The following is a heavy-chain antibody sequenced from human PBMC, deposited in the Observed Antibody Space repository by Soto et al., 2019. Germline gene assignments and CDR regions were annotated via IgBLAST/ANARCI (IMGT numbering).Heavy chain of an antibody. CDR2: ISPGSRYP. J-gene: IGHJ5*02. Sequence: QVQLVESGGGLVPPGGSLRLSCARSGFTFGDSYMSWIRQAPGKGLEWLSYISPGSRYPAYADSVKGRFTISRDNAKRSLYLQMMSLTAEDTAIYYCVRGGGGGLLDPWGQGTMVTVSS. V-gene: IGHV3-11*06. D-gene: IGHD2-15*01. CDR3: VRGGGGGLLDP. CDR1: GFTFGDSY.